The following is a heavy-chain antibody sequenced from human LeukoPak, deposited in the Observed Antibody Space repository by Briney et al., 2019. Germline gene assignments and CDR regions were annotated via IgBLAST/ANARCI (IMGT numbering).Heavy chain of an antibody. CDR1: GGSISSYY. Sequence: PSETLSLTCTVSGGSISSYYWSWIRQPPGKGLECIGYIYYSGSTNYNPSLKSRVTISVDTSKNQFSLKLSSVTAADTAVYYCARESGWLHSYYYYYYMDVWGKGTTVTVSS. V-gene: IGHV4-59*01. J-gene: IGHJ6*03. CDR3: ARESGWLHSYYYYYYMDV. CDR2: IYYSGST. D-gene: IGHD5-24*01.